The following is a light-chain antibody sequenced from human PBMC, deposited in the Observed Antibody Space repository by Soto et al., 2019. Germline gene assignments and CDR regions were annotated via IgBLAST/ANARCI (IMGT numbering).Light chain of an antibody. J-gene: IGKJ2*01. CDR3: QQYGSPPHT. CDR2: AAS. Sequence: EIVLTQSPGTLSLSPGERATLSCRASQSVYNSYLAWYQQTPGQPPRLLINAASNRSTGVPDRFSGSGSGTDFTLTISRLEHEDFAVYYCQQYGSPPHTFGQGTKVEI. V-gene: IGKV3-20*01. CDR1: QSVYNSY.